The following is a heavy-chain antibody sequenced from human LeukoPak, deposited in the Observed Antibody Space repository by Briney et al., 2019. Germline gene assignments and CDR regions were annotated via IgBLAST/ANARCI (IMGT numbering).Heavy chain of an antibody. V-gene: IGHV6-1*01. CDR3: ARERQDGFDI. J-gene: IGHJ3*02. CDR2: TYYRSQWYN. CDR1: GDTVAGNSAA. Sequence: PSQTLSLTCAISGDTVAGNSAAWNWMRQSPWRGLEWLGRTYYRSQWYNDYAVYVKSPITINPDTSKNHFSLHLSSVTPEDTAVYYCARERQDGFDIWGQGTMVTVSS.